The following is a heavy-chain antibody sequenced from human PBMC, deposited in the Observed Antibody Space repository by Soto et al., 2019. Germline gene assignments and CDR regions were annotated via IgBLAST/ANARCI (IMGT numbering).Heavy chain of an antibody. CDR3: AKDRGPCSGNKCSSLYYYYGMDV. J-gene: IGHJ6*02. CDR1: GFKFGDYA. D-gene: IGHD2-15*01. V-gene: IGHV3-9*01. CDR2: VSWNSEIV. Sequence: EVQLVESGGGLVQPGRSLRLSCEASGFKFGDYAMHWVRQAPGKGLEWVSGVSWNSEIVGYADSVKGRVTISRDNAKNSLYLEMNSLRTEDTALYYCAKDRGPCSGNKCSSLYYYYGMDVWGQGTTVTVSS.